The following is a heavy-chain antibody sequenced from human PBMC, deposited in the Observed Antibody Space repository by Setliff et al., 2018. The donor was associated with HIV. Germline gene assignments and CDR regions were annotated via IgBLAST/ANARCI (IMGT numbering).Heavy chain of an antibody. CDR1: GYTFNGYY. V-gene: IGHV1-69*13. CDR3: ARDNYYDSSGAIGY. D-gene: IGHD3-22*01. Sequence: GASVKVSCKASGYTFNGYYIHWVRQAPGQGLERMGGIIPIFGTTNYAQNFQGRVSITADASTSTAYMELSSLTSEDTAVYYCARDNYYDSSGAIGYWGQGTLVTVSS. CDR2: IIPIFGTT. J-gene: IGHJ4*02.